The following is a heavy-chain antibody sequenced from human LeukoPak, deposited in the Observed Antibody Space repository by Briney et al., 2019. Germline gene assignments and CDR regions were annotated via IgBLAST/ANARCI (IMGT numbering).Heavy chain of an antibody. J-gene: IGHJ4*02. D-gene: IGHD3-22*01. Sequence: GGSLRLSCAASGFTFSSYWMHWVRQGPGKGLVWVSRIKSDGTSTNYADSVKGRFTISRDNAKNSLYLQMNSLRAEDTAVYYCASGSYYYDSSGYYSHYWGQGTLVTVSS. CDR2: IKSDGTST. V-gene: IGHV3-74*01. CDR1: GFTFSSYW. CDR3: ASGSYYYDSSGYYSHY.